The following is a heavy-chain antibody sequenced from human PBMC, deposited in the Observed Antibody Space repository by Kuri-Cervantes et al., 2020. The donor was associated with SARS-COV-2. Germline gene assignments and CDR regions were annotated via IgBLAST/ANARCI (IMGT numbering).Heavy chain of an antibody. CDR2: INHSGST. Sequence: SETLSLTCAVYGGSFSGYYWSWIRQPPGKGLEWIGEINHSGSTNYNPSLKSRVTISVDTSKNQFSLTLISVTAADTAVYYCARLGGYRSGYNWFDPWGQGTLVTVSS. D-gene: IGHD5-18*01. CDR3: ARLGGYRSGYNWFDP. V-gene: IGHV4-34*01. CDR1: GGSFSGYY. J-gene: IGHJ5*02.